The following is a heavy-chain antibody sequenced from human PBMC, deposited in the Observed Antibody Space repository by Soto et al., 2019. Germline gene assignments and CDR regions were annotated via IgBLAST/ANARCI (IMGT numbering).Heavy chain of an antibody. J-gene: IGHJ4*02. CDR3: TTLPLGYYDSSGPAVW. CDR2: IKSKTDGGTT. D-gene: IGHD3-22*01. CDR1: GFTFSSAW. V-gene: IGHV3-15*01. Sequence: GGSLRLSCAASGFTFSSAWMSWVRQAPGKGLEWVGRIKSKTDGGTTDYAAPVKGRFTISRDDSKNTLYLQMNSLKTEDTAVYYCTTLPLGYYDSSGPAVWWGQGTLVTVSS.